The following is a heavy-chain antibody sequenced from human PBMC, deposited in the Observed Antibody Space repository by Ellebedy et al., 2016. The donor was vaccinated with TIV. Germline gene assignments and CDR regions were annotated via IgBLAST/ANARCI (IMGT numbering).Heavy chain of an antibody. V-gene: IGHV3-7*03. CDR1: GFTFSSYW. D-gene: IGHD2-2*01. J-gene: IGHJ6*02. CDR3: ARVHCSSPSCYDYGMDV. Sequence: GESLKISCAASGFTFSSYWMSWVRQAPGKGLEWVANIKEDGSEKYYDDSVKGRFTISRDNVKNSMDLQMTSLRAEDTAVYYCARVHCSSPSCYDYGMDVWGQGTTVTVSS. CDR2: IKEDGSEK.